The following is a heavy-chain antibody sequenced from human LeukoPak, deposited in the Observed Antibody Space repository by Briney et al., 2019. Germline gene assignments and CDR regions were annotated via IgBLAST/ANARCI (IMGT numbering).Heavy chain of an antibody. CDR3: AKDRIVLLWFGETDY. CDR1: GFTFSSYG. Sequence: GGSLRLSCAASGFTFSSYGMHWVREAPGKGLEWVAFIRYDGSNKYYADSVKGRFTISRDNSKNTLYLQMNSLRAEDTAVYYCAKDRIVLLWFGETDYWGQGTLVTASS. D-gene: IGHD3-10*01. J-gene: IGHJ4*02. V-gene: IGHV3-30*02. CDR2: IRYDGSNK.